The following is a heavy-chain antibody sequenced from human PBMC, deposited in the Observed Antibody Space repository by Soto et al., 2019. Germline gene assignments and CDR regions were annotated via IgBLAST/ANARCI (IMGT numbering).Heavy chain of an antibody. CDR1: GFTFSTSA. V-gene: IGHV3-23*01. J-gene: IGHJ4*02. Sequence: EVQLLESGGGLVQPGGSLRLSCAASGFTFSTSAMSWVRQAPGQGLEWVSGISGSGGTTYYADSVKGRFTISRDNSKNTLYLQLNSLRAEDTAVYYWANRDLYYWGQGTLATVSS. CDR2: ISGSGGTT. D-gene: IGHD3-10*01. CDR3: ANRDLYY.